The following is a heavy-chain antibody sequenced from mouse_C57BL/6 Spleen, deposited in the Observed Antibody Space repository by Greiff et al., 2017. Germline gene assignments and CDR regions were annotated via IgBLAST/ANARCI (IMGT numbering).Heavy chain of an antibody. CDR2: FNPYNDDT. J-gene: IGHJ3*01. Sequence: QVQLQQSGAELVKPGASVKMSCKASGYTFTTYPIEWMKQNHGKSLEWIGNFNPYNDDTKYNEKFKGKATLTVEKSSSTVYVELSRLTSDDSAVYFCASRGYDGYHPWFAYWGQGTLVTVSA. CDR1: GYTFTTYP. V-gene: IGHV1-47*01. CDR3: ASRGYDGYHPWFAY. D-gene: IGHD2-3*01.